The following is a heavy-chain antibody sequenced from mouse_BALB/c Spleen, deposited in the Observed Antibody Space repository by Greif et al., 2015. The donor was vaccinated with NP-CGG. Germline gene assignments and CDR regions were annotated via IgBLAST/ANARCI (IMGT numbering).Heavy chain of an antibody. Sequence: EVQVVESGAELVKPGASAKLSCTASGFNIKDTYMHWVKQRPEQGLEWIGRIDPANGNTKYDPKFQGKATITADASSNTAYLQLSSLTSEDTAVYYCASHLTTVVAYYYAMDYWGQGTSVTVSS. V-gene: IGHV14-3*02. CDR2: IDPANGNT. D-gene: IGHD1-1*01. CDR1: GFNIKDTY. CDR3: ASHLTTVVAYYYAMDY. J-gene: IGHJ4*01.